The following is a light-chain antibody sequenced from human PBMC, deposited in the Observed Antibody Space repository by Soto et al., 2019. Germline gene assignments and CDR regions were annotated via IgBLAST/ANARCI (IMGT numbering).Light chain of an antibody. CDR1: QSISSW. CDR2: DAS. CDR3: QQYHNYPWT. Sequence: GDRVTITCRTSQSISSWLAWYQQKPGKAPKFLIYDASSLESGVPSRFSGSGSGTEFTLTISSLQPDDFATYYCQQYHNYPWTFGQGTKVDI. V-gene: IGKV1-5*01. J-gene: IGKJ1*01.